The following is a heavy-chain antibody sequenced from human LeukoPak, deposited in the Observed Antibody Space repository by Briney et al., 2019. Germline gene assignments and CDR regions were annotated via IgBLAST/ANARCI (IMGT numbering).Heavy chain of an antibody. CDR2: IYYSGST. CDR3: ARSIAARYYYYGMDV. V-gene: IGHV4-59*08. D-gene: IGHD6-6*01. CDR1: GGSISSYY. J-gene: IGHJ6*02. Sequence: SETLSLTCTVSGGSISSYYWSWIRQPPGKGLEWIGYIYYSGSTNYNPSLKSRVTISVDTSKNQFSLKLSSMTAADTAVYYCARSIAARYYYYGMDVWGQGTTVTVSS.